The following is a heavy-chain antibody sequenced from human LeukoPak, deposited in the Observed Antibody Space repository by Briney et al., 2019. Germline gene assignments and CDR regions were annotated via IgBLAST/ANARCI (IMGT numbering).Heavy chain of an antibody. V-gene: IGHV3-21*01. D-gene: IGHD5-18*01. CDR1: GFTFSSYS. J-gene: IGHJ4*02. CDR2: ISSSSSYI. CDR3: ARHVDTAMMWEGYYFDY. Sequence: GGSLRLSCAASGFTFSSYSMNWVRQAPGKGLEWVSSISSSSSYIYYADSVKGRYTISRDNAKNSLYLQMNSLRAEDTAVYYCARHVDTAMMWEGYYFDYWGQGTLVTVSS.